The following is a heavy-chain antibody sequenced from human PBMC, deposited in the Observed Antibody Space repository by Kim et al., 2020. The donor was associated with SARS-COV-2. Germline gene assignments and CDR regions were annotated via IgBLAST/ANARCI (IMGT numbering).Heavy chain of an antibody. J-gene: IGHJ3*02. V-gene: IGHV6-1*01. Sequence: KSRITINPDTSKNQFSLQLNSVTPEDTAVYYCARAPYYYDSSGYYDAFDIWGQGTMVTVSS. CDR3: ARAPYYYDSSGYYDAFDI. D-gene: IGHD3-22*01.